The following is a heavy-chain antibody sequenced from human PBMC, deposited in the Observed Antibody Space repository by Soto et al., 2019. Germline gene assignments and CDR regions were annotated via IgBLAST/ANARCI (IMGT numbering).Heavy chain of an antibody. D-gene: IGHD3-16*01. Sequence: QITLNESGPTLVKPTQTLTLTCTFSGFSLSTRDVGVGWIRQPPGKDLEWLGVIYWDDDKSYSPSLKSRLTITKDTSKNQVVLRMTKMDPVDTATYYCAHCRGGVASFWGQGTLVTVSS. J-gene: IGHJ4*02. CDR3: AHCRGGVASF. V-gene: IGHV2-5*02. CDR1: GFSLSTRDVG. CDR2: IYWDDDK.